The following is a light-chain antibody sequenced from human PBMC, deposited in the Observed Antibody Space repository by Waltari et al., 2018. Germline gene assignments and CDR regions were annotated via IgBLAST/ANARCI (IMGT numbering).Light chain of an antibody. CDR3: QQYGRSTWT. CDR1: QCVSDNY. CDR2: DAS. Sequence: EIVLTQSPGTLSLSPGERATLSCRASQCVSDNYLAWYQQKPGQAPRLLIYDASSRATGIPDRFSGSGSGTDFSLSIRRLEPEDSAVYYCQQYGRSTWTFGQGTRVEI. V-gene: IGKV3-20*01. J-gene: IGKJ1*01.